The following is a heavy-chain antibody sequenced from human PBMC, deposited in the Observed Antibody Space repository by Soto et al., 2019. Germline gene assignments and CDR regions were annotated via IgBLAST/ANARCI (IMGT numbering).Heavy chain of an antibody. CDR2: ISYDGSNK. CDR1: GFTFSSYA. Sequence: LRLSCAASGFTFSSYAMHWVRQAPGKGLEWVAVISYDGSNKYYADSVKGRFTISRDNSKNTLYLQMNSLRAEDTAVYYCARDRGIFGVALRHYGMDVWGQGTTVTVSS. J-gene: IGHJ6*02. V-gene: IGHV3-30-3*01. D-gene: IGHD3-3*01. CDR3: ARDRGIFGVALRHYGMDV.